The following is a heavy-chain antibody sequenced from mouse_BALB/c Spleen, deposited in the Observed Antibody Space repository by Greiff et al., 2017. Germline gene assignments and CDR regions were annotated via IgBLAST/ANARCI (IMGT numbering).Heavy chain of an antibody. CDR1: GFTFSSYY. J-gene: IGHJ4*01. D-gene: IGHD1-1*01. V-gene: IGHV5-6-2*01. Sequence: EVHLVESGGGLVKLGGSLKLSCAASGFTFSSYYMSWVRQTPEKRLELVAAINSNGGSTYYPDTVKGRFTISRDNAKNTLYLQMSSLKSEDTALYYCARHYYYGSSYYAMDYWGQGTSVTVSS. CDR3: ARHYYYGSSYYAMDY. CDR2: INSNGGST.